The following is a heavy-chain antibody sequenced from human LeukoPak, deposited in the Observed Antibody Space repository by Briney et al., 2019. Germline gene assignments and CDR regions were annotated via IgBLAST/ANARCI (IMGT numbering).Heavy chain of an antibody. CDR2: INPNSGGT. CDR1: GYTFTSYG. V-gene: IGHV1-2*04. D-gene: IGHD2-15*01. Sequence: ASVKVXCKASGYTFTSYGISWVRQAPGQGLEWMGWINPNSGGTNYAQKFQGWVTMTRDTSISTAYMELSRLRSDDTAVYYCARSGYCSGGSCSYYFDYWGQGTLVTVSS. J-gene: IGHJ4*02. CDR3: ARSGYCSGGSCSYYFDY.